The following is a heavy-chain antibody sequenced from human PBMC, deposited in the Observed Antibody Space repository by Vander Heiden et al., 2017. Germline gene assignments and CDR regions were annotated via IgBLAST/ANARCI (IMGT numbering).Heavy chain of an antibody. CDR2: INHSGST. V-gene: IGHV4-34*01. CDR3: ARGGYSRYCSGGSCRYFQH. D-gene: IGHD2-15*01. J-gene: IGHJ1*01. CDR1: GGSFSGYY. Sequence: QVQLQQWGAGLLKPSETLSLTCAVYGGSFSGYYWRWIRQPPGKGLEWIGEINHSGSTNYNPSLKSRVTISVDTSKNQFSLKLSSVTAADTAVYYCARGGYSRYCSGGSCRYFQHWGQGTLVTVSS.